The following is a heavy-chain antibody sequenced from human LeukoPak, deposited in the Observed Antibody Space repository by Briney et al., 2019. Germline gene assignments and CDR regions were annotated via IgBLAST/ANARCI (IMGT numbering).Heavy chain of an antibody. CDR1: GGAIGGSNW. D-gene: IGHD4-17*01. Sequence: SGTLSVTCAVSGGAIGGSNWWSWARQPPGKELEWMGEIYPSGTTNYNPSLKSRVTMSVDKSKNQFSLKLSSVTAADTAIYYCATYFYGDYASYYFDFWGQGTLVTVSS. V-gene: IGHV4-4*02. J-gene: IGHJ4*02. CDR3: ATYFYGDYASYYFDF. CDR2: IYPSGTT.